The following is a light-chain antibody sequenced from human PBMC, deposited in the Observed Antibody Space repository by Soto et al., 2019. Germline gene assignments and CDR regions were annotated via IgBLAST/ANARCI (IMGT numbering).Light chain of an antibody. CDR2: GAS. CDR3: QQFYSYPLT. CDR1: QGISST. J-gene: IGKJ3*01. Sequence: AIQLTQSPSSLSASVGDTVTFTCRASQGISSTLVWYQQKSGKAPKLLIYGASSLESGVPSMFSGSGSGTDFTLTISSLQPEDFATYFCQQFYSYPLTFGPGTTVHI. V-gene: IGKV1-13*02.